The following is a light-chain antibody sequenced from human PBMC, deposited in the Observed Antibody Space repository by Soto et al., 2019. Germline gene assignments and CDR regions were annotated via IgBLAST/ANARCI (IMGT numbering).Light chain of an antibody. Sequence: AIQMTQSPSSLSASVGDRVTITCRASQGIGNDLAWYQQKPGKAPKLLIYAASTLQSGVPSRFSGNGSGTDFTLTISRLQPGDLASYYCLPDFHFPLSLGGGTKVEIK. V-gene: IGKV1-6*02. CDR1: QGIGND. CDR3: LPDFHFPLS. J-gene: IGKJ4*01. CDR2: AAS.